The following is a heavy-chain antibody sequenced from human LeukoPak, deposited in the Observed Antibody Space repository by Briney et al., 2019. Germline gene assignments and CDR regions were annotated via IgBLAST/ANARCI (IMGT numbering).Heavy chain of an antibody. CDR3: ASNIVATEGAFDY. CDR2: IYYSGSS. CDR1: GGSISSYY. D-gene: IGHD5-12*01. J-gene: IGHJ4*02. V-gene: IGHV4-59*01. Sequence: SETLSLTCTVSGGSISSYYWSWIRQPPGKGLEWIGYIYYSGSSNYNPSLKSRVTISVDTSKNQFSLKLSSVTAADTAVYYCASNIVATEGAFDYWGQGTLVTVSS.